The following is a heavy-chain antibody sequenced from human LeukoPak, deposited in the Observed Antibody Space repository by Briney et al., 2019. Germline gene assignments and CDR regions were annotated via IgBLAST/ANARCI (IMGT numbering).Heavy chain of an antibody. CDR1: GFTFSSYA. J-gene: IGHJ4*02. CDR2: ISYDGSNK. V-gene: IGHV3-30-3*01. D-gene: IGHD2-21*02. Sequence: GGSLRLSCAASGFTFSSYAMHWVRQAPGKGLEWVAVISYDGSNKYYADSVKGRFTISRDNSKNTLYLQMNSLRAEDTAVYYCARDRTYCGGDCYLFDYWGQGTLVTVSS. CDR3: ARDRTYCGGDCYLFDY.